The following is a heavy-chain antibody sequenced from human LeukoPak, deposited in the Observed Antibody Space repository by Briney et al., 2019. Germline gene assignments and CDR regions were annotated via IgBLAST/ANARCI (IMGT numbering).Heavy chain of an antibody. V-gene: IGHV4-39*01. CDR1: GGSINSNSYY. CDR2: IYYSGST. D-gene: IGHD3-22*01. J-gene: IGHJ4*02. CDR3: ARINYYGNSAFDY. Sequence: SETLSLTCTVSGGSINSNSYYWGWIRQPPGKGLERIGSIYYSGSTYYNPSLKSRVTISVDTSKNQFSLKLSSVTAADTAVFYCARINYYGNSAFDYWGQGTLVTVSS.